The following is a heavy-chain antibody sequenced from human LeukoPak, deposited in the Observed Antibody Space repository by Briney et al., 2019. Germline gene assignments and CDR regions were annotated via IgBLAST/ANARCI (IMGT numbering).Heavy chain of an antibody. D-gene: IGHD1-26*01. V-gene: IGHV3-21*01. CDR2: ISSSSSYI. Sequence: GGSLRLSCAASGFTFSSYSMNWVRQAPGKGLEWVSSISSSSSYIYYADSVKGRFTISRDNAKNSLYLQMNSLRAEDTAVYYCARAWVRGATESNWFDPWGQGTLVTVSS. CDR1: GFTFSSYS. CDR3: ARAWVRGATESNWFDP. J-gene: IGHJ5*02.